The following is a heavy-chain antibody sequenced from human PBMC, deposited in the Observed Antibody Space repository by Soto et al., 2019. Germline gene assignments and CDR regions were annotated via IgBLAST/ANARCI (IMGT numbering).Heavy chain of an antibody. CDR2: ISGSGGST. CDR1: GFTFSSYA. Sequence: GGSLRLSCAASGFTFSSYAMSWVRQAPGKGLEWVSAISGSGGSTYYADSVKGRFTISRDNSKNTLYLQMNSLRAEDTAVYYCAKSHSGSYYAPLDYSGEGTIVTVYS. V-gene: IGHV3-23*01. CDR3: AKSHSGSYYAPLDY. J-gene: IGHJ4*02. D-gene: IGHD1-26*01.